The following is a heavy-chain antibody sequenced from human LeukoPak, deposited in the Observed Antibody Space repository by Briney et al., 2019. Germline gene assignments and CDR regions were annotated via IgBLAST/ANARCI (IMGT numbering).Heavy chain of an antibody. CDR2: IYNTGSA. J-gene: IGHJ4*02. V-gene: IGHV4-59*08. CDR3: ARLNSGSYLVFDY. CDR1: GGSISTYY. D-gene: IGHD1-26*01. Sequence: PSETLSLTCTVSGGSISTYYWSWIRQPPGMGLEWIAFIYNTGSANYNPSLKSRVTISIDTSKSQFSLKLSSVTAADTAIYYCARLNSGSYLVFDYWGQGTPVTVSS.